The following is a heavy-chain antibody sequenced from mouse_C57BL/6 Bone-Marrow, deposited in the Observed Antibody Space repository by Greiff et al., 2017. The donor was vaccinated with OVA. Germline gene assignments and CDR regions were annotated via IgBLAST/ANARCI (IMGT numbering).Heavy chain of an antibody. D-gene: IGHD2-5*01. Sequence: VKLVESGAELVRPGASVTLSCKASGYTFTDYEMHWVKQTPVHGLEWIGAIDPETGGTAYNQKFKGKAILTADKSSSTAYMELRSLTSEDSAGYYCTRGYSNYYAMDYWGQGTSVTVSS. CDR1: GYTFTDYE. J-gene: IGHJ4*01. CDR3: TRGYSNYYAMDY. V-gene: IGHV1-15*01. CDR2: IDPETGGT.